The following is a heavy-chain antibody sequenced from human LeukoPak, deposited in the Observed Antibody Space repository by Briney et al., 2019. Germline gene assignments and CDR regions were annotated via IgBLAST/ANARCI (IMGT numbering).Heavy chain of an antibody. Sequence: ASVKVSCKASGYTFTSYGISWVRQAPGQGLEWMGWISAYNGNTNYAQKPQGRVTMTTGTSTSTAYTELRSLRSDDTAVYYCARVDTAMVEKTYYYYYGMDVWGQGTTVTVSS. D-gene: IGHD5-18*01. CDR3: ARVDTAMVEKTYYYYYGMDV. CDR2: ISAYNGNT. CDR1: GYTFTSYG. V-gene: IGHV1-18*01. J-gene: IGHJ6*02.